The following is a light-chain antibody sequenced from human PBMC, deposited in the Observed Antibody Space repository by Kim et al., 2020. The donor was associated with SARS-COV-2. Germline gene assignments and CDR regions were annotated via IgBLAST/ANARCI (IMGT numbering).Light chain of an antibody. CDR2: DTF. J-gene: IGKJ4*01. V-gene: IGKV3-20*01. CDR3: QQYSGSPLT. Sequence: IVLTQSPGTLSLSPGERATLSCRASQSLANNKLAWYQQKPGQPPRILIYDTFNRPAGVPDRFSGSGSGTDYTLTISRLEPEDFVVYYCQQYSGSPLTFGGGTKQEIK. CDR1: QSLANNK.